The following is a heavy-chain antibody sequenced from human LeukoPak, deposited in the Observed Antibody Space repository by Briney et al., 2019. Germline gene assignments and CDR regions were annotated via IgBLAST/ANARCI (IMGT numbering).Heavy chain of an antibody. Sequence: SETLSLTCTVSGGSISSDYWQWIRQPPGKGLEWIGYIFNSGSNNYNPSLKSRVTISIDTSKNQFSLKLTSVTAADTAVYYCATRGYWGQGTLVTVSS. V-gene: IGHV4-59*08. CDR2: IFNSGSN. CDR1: GGSISSDY. CDR3: ATRGY. D-gene: IGHD3-10*01. J-gene: IGHJ4*02.